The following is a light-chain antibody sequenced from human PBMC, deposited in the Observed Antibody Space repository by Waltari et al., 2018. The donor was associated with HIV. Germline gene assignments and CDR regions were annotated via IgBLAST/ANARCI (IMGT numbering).Light chain of an antibody. V-gene: IGLV2-8*01. CDR3: SSYGGSDNRVV. CDR2: EVN. J-gene: IGLJ2*01. CDR1: SSDVGRYNF. Sequence: QSALTQPPPASGSPGQSVTTPCTGTSSDVGRYNFVSWYKQHPGKAPKFIIYEVNKRPSGVPSRLSGSKSGNTASLTVSGLQAEDEADYYCSSYGGSDNRVVFGGGTKLTVL.